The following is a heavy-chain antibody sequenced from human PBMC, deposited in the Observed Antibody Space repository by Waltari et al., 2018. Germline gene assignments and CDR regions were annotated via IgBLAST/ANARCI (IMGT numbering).Heavy chain of an antibody. V-gene: IGHV3-30-3*01. D-gene: IGHD3-10*01. CDR1: GFTFSSYA. J-gene: IGHJ4*02. CDR3: ARDRGSWGLLDY. CDR2: ISYDGSNK. Sequence: QVQLVESGGGVVQPGRSLRLSCAASGFTFSSYAMHWVRQAPGKGLEWVAVISYDGSNKYYADSVKGRFTISRDNSKNTLYLQMNSLRAEDTAVYYCARDRGSWGLLDYWGQGTLVTVSS.